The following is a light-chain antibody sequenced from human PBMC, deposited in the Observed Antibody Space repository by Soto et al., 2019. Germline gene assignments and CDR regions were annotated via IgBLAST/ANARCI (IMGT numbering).Light chain of an antibody. CDR3: SSLSTTSTPIV. CDR1: SSDIGLYNY. Sequence: QSVLSQPASMSGSPGQSITIPCTGASSDIGLYNYVSWYQHHPGKAPKLLISEVNVRPSGLSDRFSASKAGNTASLTISRLQPEDEAYYYCSSLSTTSTPIVFGSGTKVT. J-gene: IGLJ1*01. CDR2: EVN. V-gene: IGLV2-14*01.